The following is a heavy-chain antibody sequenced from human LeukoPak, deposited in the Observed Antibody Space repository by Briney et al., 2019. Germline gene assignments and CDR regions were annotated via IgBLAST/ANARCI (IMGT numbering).Heavy chain of an antibody. V-gene: IGHV3-33*01. D-gene: IGHD3-10*01. Sequence: GGSLRLSCEASGFTFSSYGMHWVRQAPGKGLEWVAVIWYDGSNKYYADSVKRRFTISRDNSKNTLYLQMNSLRAEDTAVYYCARGRNYYGSGSYGGNWFDPWGQGTLVTVSS. CDR2: IWYDGSNK. J-gene: IGHJ5*02. CDR3: ARGRNYYGSGSYGGNWFDP. CDR1: GFTFSSYG.